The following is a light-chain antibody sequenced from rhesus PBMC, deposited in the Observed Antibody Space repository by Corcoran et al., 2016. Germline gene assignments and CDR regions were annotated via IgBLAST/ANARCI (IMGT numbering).Light chain of an antibody. CDR2: AAS. J-gene: IGKJ1*01. V-gene: IGKV1S12*01. CDR3: QHYYDNPRT. CDR1: QNIYRN. Sequence: DIQMTQSPSALSASVGDRVTIPCRASQNIYRNLSWYQQKPGKAPKLLIYAASSLQTGIPSRFSGSRSGTDFTLTISSVQPKDSATYFCQHYYDNPRTFGQGTKVEIK.